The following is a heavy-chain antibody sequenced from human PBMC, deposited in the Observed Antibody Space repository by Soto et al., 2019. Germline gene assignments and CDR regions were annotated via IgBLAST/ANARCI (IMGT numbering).Heavy chain of an antibody. J-gene: IGHJ4*02. Sequence: GGSLRLSCVASGFTFSSYSVNWVRQAPGKGLEWVSYISSGSKTIFYADSVKGRFTVSRDNAKNSQFLQMNSLRDDDTAVYYCAREDILGARSFDYWGRGALVTVS. CDR1: GFTFSSYS. CDR3: AREDILGARSFDY. CDR2: ISSGSKTI. D-gene: IGHD1-26*01. V-gene: IGHV3-48*02.